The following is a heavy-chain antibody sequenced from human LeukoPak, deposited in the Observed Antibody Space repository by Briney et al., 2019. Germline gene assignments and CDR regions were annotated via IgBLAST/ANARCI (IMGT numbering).Heavy chain of an antibody. V-gene: IGHV3-30*18. CDR3: AKEESDY. D-gene: IGHD3-10*01. Sequence: GRSLRLSCAASGFTFSSCGMHWVRQAPGKGLEWVAVISYDGSNKYYADSVKGRFTISRDNSKNTLYLQMNSLRAEDRAVYYCAKEESDYWGQGTLVTVSS. J-gene: IGHJ4*02. CDR1: GFTFSSCG. CDR2: ISYDGSNK.